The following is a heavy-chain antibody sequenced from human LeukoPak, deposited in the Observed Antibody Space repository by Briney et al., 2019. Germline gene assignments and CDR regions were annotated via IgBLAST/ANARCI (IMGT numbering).Heavy chain of an antibody. CDR3: AKCSESSSFSCYAFDF. D-gene: IGHD2-2*01. CDR1: GFTFDDYG. Sequence: GGSLRLSCAASGFTFDDYGMTWVRQVPGKGLEWVSDIGSSGSSTYYTDSVKGRFTISRDNSNNTLYLQMNSLRAEDTAVYYCAKCSESSSFSCYAFDFWGQGILVTVSS. CDR2: IGSSGSST. V-gene: IGHV3-23*01. J-gene: IGHJ4*02.